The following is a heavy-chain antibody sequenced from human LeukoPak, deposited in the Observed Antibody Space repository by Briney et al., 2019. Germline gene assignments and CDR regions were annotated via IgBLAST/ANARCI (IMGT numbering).Heavy chain of an antibody. J-gene: IGHJ6*02. V-gene: IGHV3-48*02. CDR3: ARDARIDYYDSGSYSSKDV. CDR1: GFTFSSYS. Sequence: PGGSLRLSCVASGFTFSSYSMHWVRQAPGKGLEWVSYISGTSNTLYYADSVKGRFTISRDNAKNSLYLQMNSLRDEDTAVYYCARDARIDYYDSGSYSSKDVWGQGTTVTVSS. CDR2: ISGTSNTL. D-gene: IGHD3-10*01.